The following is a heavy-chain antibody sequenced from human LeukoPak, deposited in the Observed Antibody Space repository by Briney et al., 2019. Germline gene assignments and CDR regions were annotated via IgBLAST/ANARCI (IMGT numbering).Heavy chain of an antibody. CDR1: GFTFSSYS. Sequence: GGSLRLSCAASGFTFSSYSMNWVRQAPGKGLEWVSSISGISSYIYYADSVKGRFTISRDNAKNSLYLQMSSLRAEDTAVYYCARGYGSGSYYGDYWGQGTLVTVSS. J-gene: IGHJ4*02. D-gene: IGHD3-10*01. CDR2: ISGISSYI. V-gene: IGHV3-21*01. CDR3: ARGYGSGSYYGDY.